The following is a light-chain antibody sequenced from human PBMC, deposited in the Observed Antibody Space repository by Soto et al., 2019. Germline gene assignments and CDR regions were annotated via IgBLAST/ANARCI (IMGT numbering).Light chain of an antibody. CDR2: VAS. Sequence: EIVLTQSPGTLSLSPGERATLSCRASQSVSSSYLAWFQQKSGQAPRLLIYVASSRATGIPDRFSGSGSGTDFTLTISRLEPEDFAVYYCHQYGRYPVTFGRATKVEIK. V-gene: IGKV3-20*01. J-gene: IGKJ1*01. CDR3: HQYGRYPVT. CDR1: QSVSSSY.